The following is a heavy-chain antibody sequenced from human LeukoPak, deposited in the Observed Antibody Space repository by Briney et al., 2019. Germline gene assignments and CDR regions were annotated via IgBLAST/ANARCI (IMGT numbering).Heavy chain of an antibody. J-gene: IGHJ4*02. CDR2: IYYRGST. Sequence: KPAETLSLTCTVSGGSISSYYWSWIRQPPGKGLEWIGYIYYRGSTNCNPSLKSRVTISVDTSKNQFSLKLSSVTAADTAVYYCARSDYRIRFDYWGQGTLVTVSS. CDR1: GGSISSYY. V-gene: IGHV4-59*12. D-gene: IGHD4-11*01. CDR3: ARSDYRIRFDY.